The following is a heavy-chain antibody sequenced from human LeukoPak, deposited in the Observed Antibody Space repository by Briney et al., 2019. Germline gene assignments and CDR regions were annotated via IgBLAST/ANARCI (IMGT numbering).Heavy chain of an antibody. V-gene: IGHV1-24*01. J-gene: IGHJ4*02. Sequence: ASVTVSCKVSGYTLTELSMHWVRQAPGKGLEGMGGFDPEDGETIYAQKFQGRVTMTEDTSTDTAYMELSSLRSEDTAVHYCATGNYYGSGSYYTLGYWRQGTLVSLPS. CDR1: GYTLTELS. CDR2: FDPEDGET. D-gene: IGHD3-10*01. CDR3: ATGNYYGSGSYYTLGY.